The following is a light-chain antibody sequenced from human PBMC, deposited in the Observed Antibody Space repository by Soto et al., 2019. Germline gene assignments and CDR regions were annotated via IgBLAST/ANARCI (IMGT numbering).Light chain of an antibody. J-gene: IGKJ1*01. V-gene: IGKV3-20*01. CDR2: AAS. CDR1: QSVSSSN. CDR3: QQYLTSPKT. Sequence: DIVWTQSPGTLSLSPVEGSTLSCRASQSVSSSNLAWYQQKPAQAPRLLIYAASRRAPGIPERFSGSGSGTDFTLTISRLEPEDFAVYYCQQYLTSPKTFGQGTKVDI.